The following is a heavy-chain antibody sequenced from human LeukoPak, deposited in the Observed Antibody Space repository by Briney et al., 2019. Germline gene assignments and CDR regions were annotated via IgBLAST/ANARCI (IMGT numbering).Heavy chain of an antibody. CDR2: ISHDGSNK. CDR1: GFTFSSYA. J-gene: IGHJ6*02. CDR3: ARDRVLRFLEWSYYYYGMDV. Sequence: PGGSLRLSCAASGFTFSSYAMHWVRQAPGKGLEGVAVISHDGSNKYYADSVKGRFTICRDNSKNTLYLQMNSLRAEDTAVDYCARDRVLRFLEWSYYYYGMDVWGQGTTVTVSS. V-gene: IGHV3-30-3*01. D-gene: IGHD3-3*01.